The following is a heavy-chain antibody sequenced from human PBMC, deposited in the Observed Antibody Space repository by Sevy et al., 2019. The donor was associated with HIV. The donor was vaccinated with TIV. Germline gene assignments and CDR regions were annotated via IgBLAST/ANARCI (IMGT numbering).Heavy chain of an antibody. J-gene: IGHJ3*02. Sequence: GGSLRLSCAASGFTFSDYYMSWIRQAPGKGLEWVSYISSSGSTIYYADSVKGRFTISRDNAKNSLYLQMNSLRAEDTAVYYCASSREPHLAYDSSGYLDAFDIWRQGTMVTVSS. D-gene: IGHD3-22*01. V-gene: IGHV3-11*01. CDR1: GFTFSDYY. CDR3: ASSREPHLAYDSSGYLDAFDI. CDR2: ISSSGSTI.